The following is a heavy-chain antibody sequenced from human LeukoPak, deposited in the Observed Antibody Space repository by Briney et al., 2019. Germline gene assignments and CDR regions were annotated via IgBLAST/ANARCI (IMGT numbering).Heavy chain of an antibody. J-gene: IGHJ4*02. CDR2: IKSDGSST. Sequence: GGSLILSCAASGFTFSTFWMHWVRHAPGKGLVWVSHIKSDGSSTSYADSVKGRFTISRDNAKNTLYLQMNSLRAEDTAVYYCARDRGYTQDYWGQGTLVTVSS. CDR3: ARDRGYTQDY. V-gene: IGHV3-74*01. D-gene: IGHD5-12*01. CDR1: GFTFSTFW.